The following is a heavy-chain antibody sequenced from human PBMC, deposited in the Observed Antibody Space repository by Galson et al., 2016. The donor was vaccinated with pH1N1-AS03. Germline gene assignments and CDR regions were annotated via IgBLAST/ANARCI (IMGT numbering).Heavy chain of an antibody. J-gene: IGHJ4*02. CDR2: IHYSGST. Sequence: ETLSLTCTVSGGSISGYFWSWIRQPPGKGLEWIGFIHYSGSTNYNPSLRSRVTISVDASMNQFSLKVNSVTPADTAVYYCARYSSSADYFDYWGQGTLVTVSS. CDR3: ARYSSSADYFDY. V-gene: IGHV4-59*01. D-gene: IGHD3-22*01. CDR1: GGSISGYF.